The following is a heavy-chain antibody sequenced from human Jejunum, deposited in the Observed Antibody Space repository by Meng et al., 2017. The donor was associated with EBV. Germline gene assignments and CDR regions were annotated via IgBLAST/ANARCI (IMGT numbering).Heavy chain of an antibody. V-gene: IGHV3-23*01. CDR1: GFAFSSYA. D-gene: IGHD3-10*01. Sequence: DVQLLESWGDLVQPGGSLRLSCAASGFAFSSYAMSWVRQAPGKGLEWVSGISVSGGSTHYADSVKGRFTISRDNSKSTLHLQMNSLRAEDTAIYYCAKSRTGHYGNCGSWGQGTLVTVSS. CDR3: AKSRTGHYGNCGS. CDR2: ISVSGGST. J-gene: IGHJ4*02.